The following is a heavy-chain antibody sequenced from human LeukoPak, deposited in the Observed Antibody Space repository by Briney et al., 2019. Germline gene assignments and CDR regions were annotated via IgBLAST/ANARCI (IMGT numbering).Heavy chain of an antibody. CDR1: GFTFSSYS. V-gene: IGHV3-21*01. J-gene: IGHJ4*02. Sequence: GGSLRLSCAASGFTFSSYSMNWVRQAPGKGLEWVSSISSSSSYIYYADSVKGRFTISRDNAKNSLYLQMNSLRAEDTAVYYCARQGSYYDSSGPIDYWGQGTLVTVSS. D-gene: IGHD3-22*01. CDR2: ISSSSSYI. CDR3: ARQGSYYDSSGPIDY.